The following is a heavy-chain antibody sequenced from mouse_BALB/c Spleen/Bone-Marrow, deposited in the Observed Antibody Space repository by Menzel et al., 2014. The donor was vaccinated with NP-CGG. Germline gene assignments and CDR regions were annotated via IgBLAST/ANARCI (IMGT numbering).Heavy chain of an antibody. CDR1: SYTFTDYA. J-gene: IGHJ3*01. CDR2: ISTYYGNA. CDR3: TRGGRYDEVAY. V-gene: IGHV1-67*01. D-gene: IGHD2-14*01. Sequence: VQGVESGPEPVRPGVSVMISCKGSSYTFTDYAMHWVKQSHAKSLEWIGVISTYYGNANYNQKFKGKATMTVDKSSSTAYMELARLTSEDSAVYYCTRGGRYDEVAYWGQGTLVTVSA.